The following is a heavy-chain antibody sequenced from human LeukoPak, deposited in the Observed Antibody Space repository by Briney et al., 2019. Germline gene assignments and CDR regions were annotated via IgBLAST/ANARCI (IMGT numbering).Heavy chain of an antibody. Sequence: GGSLRLSCAASGFTFSSFGMTWVRQAQAPGKGLEWVSGISGSDGSTYYADSVKGRFTISRDNSKNTLYLQMNSLRAEDTALYYCAKDRMDPVNYWGQGTLVTVSS. CDR3: AKDRMDPVNY. D-gene: IGHD2-2*03. CDR2: ISGSDGST. CDR1: GFTFSSFG. J-gene: IGHJ4*02. V-gene: IGHV3-23*01.